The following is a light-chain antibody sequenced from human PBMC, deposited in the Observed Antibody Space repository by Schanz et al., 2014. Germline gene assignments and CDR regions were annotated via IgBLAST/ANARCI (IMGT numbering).Light chain of an antibody. Sequence: QSALTQPPSASGSPGQSVTISCTGTSSDVGAYNLVSWYQQHPGKAPKLMIYMGTKRPSGVSNRFSGSGSARTASLTISGLQAEDEADYYCSSYTSSSTWVFGGGTKLTV. CDR1: SSDVGAYNL. V-gene: IGLV2-14*02. CDR3: SSYTSSSTWV. J-gene: IGLJ3*02. CDR2: MGT.